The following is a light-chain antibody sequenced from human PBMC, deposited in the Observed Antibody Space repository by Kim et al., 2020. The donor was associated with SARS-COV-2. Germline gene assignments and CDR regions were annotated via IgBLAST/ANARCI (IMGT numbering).Light chain of an antibody. J-gene: IGLJ3*02. V-gene: IGLV3-1*01. CDR3: QAWDSSTGGIWV. CDR2: QDS. Sequence: PGQTASVTCSGDKLGDKYACWYQQKPGQPPVLVIYQDSKRPSGIPGRFSGSNSGNTATLTISGTQAMDEADYYCQAWDSSTGGIWVFGGGTQLTVL. CDR1: KLGDKY.